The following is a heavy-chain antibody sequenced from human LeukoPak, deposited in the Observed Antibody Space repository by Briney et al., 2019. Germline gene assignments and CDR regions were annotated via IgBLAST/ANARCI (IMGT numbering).Heavy chain of an antibody. J-gene: IGHJ5*02. V-gene: IGHV1-18*01. CDR3: ARIVGAFSGGPDNWFDP. CDR1: GYTFTSYG. Sequence: ASVKVSCKASGYTFTSYGISWVRQAPGQGLEWMGWISAYNGNTNYAQKLQGRVTMTTDTSTSTAYMELRSLRSDDTAVYYCARIVGAFSGGPDNWFDPWGQGTLVTVSS. D-gene: IGHD1-26*01. CDR2: ISAYNGNT.